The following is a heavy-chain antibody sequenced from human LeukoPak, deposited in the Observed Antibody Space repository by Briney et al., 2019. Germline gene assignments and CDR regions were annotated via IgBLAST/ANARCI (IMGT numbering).Heavy chain of an antibody. CDR3: AREGVRGLDWYLDL. J-gene: IGHJ2*01. Sequence: GASVKVSCKSSGYSFTSYGISWVRQAPGQGLEWMGWISPYNGNTNYAQKYQGRVTMTTDTSTTTAYMELRSLRSDDTAVYYCAREGVRGLDWYLDLWGRGTLVTASS. D-gene: IGHD3/OR15-3a*01. CDR2: ISPYNGNT. V-gene: IGHV1-18*01. CDR1: GYSFTSYG.